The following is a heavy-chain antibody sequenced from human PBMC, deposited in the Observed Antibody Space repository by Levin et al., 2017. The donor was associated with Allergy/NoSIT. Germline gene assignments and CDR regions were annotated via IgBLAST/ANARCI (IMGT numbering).Heavy chain of an antibody. D-gene: IGHD3-10*01. CDR1: GESISGSAYY. Sequence: TSETLSLTCSVSGESISGSAYYWGWVRQSPGKGLEWIGSIFYTGNTFYNPSFMSRLSLSVDTSKNHFSLRLASVTAADTALYYCTRRYKLTLVRGLGAFDMWGQGTIVTVSS. J-gene: IGHJ3*02. CDR3: TRRYKLTLVRGLGAFDM. CDR2: IFYTGNT. V-gene: IGHV4-39*02.